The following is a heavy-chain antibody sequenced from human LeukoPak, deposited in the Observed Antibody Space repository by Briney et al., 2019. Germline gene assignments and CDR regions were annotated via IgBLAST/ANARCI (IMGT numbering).Heavy chain of an antibody. D-gene: IGHD2-2*01. J-gene: IGHJ2*01. CDR2: IYYSGST. CDR3: ARSLGYCSSTSCYPSGDNWYFDL. Sequence: PSQTLSLTCTVSGGSISSGGYYWSWIRQPPGKGLEWIGYIYYSGSTYYNPSLKSRVTISVDTSKNQFSLKLSSVTAADTAVYYCARSLGYCSSTSCYPSGDNWYFDLWGRGTLVTVSS. V-gene: IGHV4-30-4*01. CDR1: GGSISSGGYY.